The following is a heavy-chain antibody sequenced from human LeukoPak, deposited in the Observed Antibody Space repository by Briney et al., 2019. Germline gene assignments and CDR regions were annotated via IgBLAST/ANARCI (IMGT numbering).Heavy chain of an antibody. J-gene: IGHJ4*02. Sequence: ASVKVSCKASGYRFTSYDMHWVRQAPGQGLEWMGIINPNSGGTHCAQKFQDRVTMTRDTSITTAYMELSRLRSDDTAVYYCARDVRMAIPSGGYWGQGTLVTVSS. D-gene: IGHD2-2*02. CDR2: INPNSGGT. CDR1: GYRFTSYD. V-gene: IGHV1-2*02. CDR3: ARDVRMAIPSGGY.